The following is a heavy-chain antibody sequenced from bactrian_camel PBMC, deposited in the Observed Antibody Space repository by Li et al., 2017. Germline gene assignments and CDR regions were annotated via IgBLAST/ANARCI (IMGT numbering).Heavy chain of an antibody. V-gene: IGHV3S53*01. D-gene: IGHD6*01. CDR1: GNPYRTYC. CDR2: IGVGDAI. Sequence: HVQLVESGGGSVQTGGSLRLSCAVSGNPYRTYCMGWFRHPPGKLREGVASIGVGDAITYTDSVKGRFTISRDNADGTVYLQMHSLKSEETAMYYCAATKYGAYWFGQGTQVTVS. J-gene: IGHJ4*01.